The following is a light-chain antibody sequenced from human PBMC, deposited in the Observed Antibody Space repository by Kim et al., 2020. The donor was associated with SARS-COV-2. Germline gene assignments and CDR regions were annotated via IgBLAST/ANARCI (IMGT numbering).Light chain of an antibody. Sequence: ASVGDTVTITCRASLTISGYLNWYQQNPGKAPNLLIYAASTLQPGVPSRFSGSGSGTDFTLTITSLQPEDFATYYCQQSYSIPFTFGGGTKVDIK. CDR3: QQSYSIPFT. CDR2: AAS. V-gene: IGKV1-39*01. J-gene: IGKJ4*01. CDR1: LTISGY.